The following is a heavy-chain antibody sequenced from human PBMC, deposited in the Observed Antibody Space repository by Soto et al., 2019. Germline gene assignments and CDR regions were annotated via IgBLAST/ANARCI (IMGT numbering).Heavy chain of an antibody. J-gene: IGHJ6*02. CDR3: AKPLMTTVTHYYYYGMDV. CDR1: GFTFSSYG. Sequence: PGGSLRLSCAASGFTFSSYGMHWVRQAPGKWLEWVAVISYDGSNKYYADSVKGRFTISRDNSKNTLYLQMNSLRAEDTAVYYCAKPLMTTVTHYYYYGMDVWGXGTTVTVSS. V-gene: IGHV3-30*18. D-gene: IGHD4-4*01. CDR2: ISYDGSNK.